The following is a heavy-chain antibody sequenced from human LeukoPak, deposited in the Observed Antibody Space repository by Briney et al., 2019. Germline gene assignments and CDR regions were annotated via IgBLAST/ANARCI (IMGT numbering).Heavy chain of an antibody. J-gene: IGHJ4*02. V-gene: IGHV3-21*01. CDR3: AKDRKYCSTTSCPYYFDY. CDR1: GFTFSSYS. Sequence: GGSLRLSCAASGFTFSSYSMNWVRQAPGKGLEWVSSISSSSSYIYYADSVKGRFTISRDNAKNSLYLQMNSLRAEDTAVYYCAKDRKYCSTTSCPYYFDYWGQGTLVTVSS. CDR2: ISSSSSYI. D-gene: IGHD2-2*01.